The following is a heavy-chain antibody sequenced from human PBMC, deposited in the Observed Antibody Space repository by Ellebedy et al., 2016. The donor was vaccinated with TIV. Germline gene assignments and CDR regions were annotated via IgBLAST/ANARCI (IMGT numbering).Heavy chain of an antibody. D-gene: IGHD6-13*01. Sequence: GGSLRLSXAASGFTFSNAWMSWVRQAPGKGLEWVGRIKSKTDGGTTDYAAPVKGRFTISRDDSKSTLYLQMNSLKTEDTAVYYCTTERYSSTWYFYWGQGTLVTVSS. V-gene: IGHV3-15*01. J-gene: IGHJ4*02. CDR1: GFTFSNAW. CDR3: TTERYSSTWYFY. CDR2: IKSKTDGGTT.